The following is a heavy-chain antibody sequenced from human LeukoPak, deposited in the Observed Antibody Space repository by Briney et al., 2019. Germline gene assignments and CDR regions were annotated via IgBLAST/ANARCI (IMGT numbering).Heavy chain of an antibody. J-gene: IGHJ4*02. D-gene: IGHD6-13*01. Sequence: GGSLRLSCAASGFTFSDYYMTWIRQAPGKGLEWISYISSSGSSVYYADSVKGRFTISTDNAKNSLYLQMNSMRAEDTAVYHCARESAAVTGSFDYWGQGTLVTVS. CDR2: ISSSGSSV. V-gene: IGHV3-11*01. CDR1: GFTFSDYY. CDR3: ARESAAVTGSFDY.